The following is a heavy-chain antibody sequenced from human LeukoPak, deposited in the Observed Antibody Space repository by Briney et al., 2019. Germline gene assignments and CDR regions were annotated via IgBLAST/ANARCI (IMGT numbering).Heavy chain of an antibody. D-gene: IGHD6-19*01. CDR3: AKDNRRHYTSGPNPDSLH. CDR2: ISRNSGSI. J-gene: IGHJ4*02. CDR1: GFIFNNYA. Sequence: GGSLRLSCAGSGFIFNNYATHWVRQPPGKGLEWVSGISRNSGSIDYADSVKGRFTISRDNAKNSLYLQMNSLRVEDTAFYYCAKDNRRHYTSGPNPDSLHWGQGALVTVSS. V-gene: IGHV3-9*01.